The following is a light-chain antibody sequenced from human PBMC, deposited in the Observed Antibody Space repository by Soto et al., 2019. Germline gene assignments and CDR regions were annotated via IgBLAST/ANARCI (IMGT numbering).Light chain of an antibody. CDR1: QSVSSSY. J-gene: IGKJ5*01. CDR3: QQYGRSPPVT. V-gene: IGKV3-20*01. CDR2: GAS. Sequence: EIVLTQSPGTLSLSPGERATLSCRASQSVSSSYLAWYQQKPGQAPRLLIYGASGRATGIPDRFSGSGSGTDFTLTIIRLEPEDFAVSYCQQYGRSPPVTFGQGTRLEIK.